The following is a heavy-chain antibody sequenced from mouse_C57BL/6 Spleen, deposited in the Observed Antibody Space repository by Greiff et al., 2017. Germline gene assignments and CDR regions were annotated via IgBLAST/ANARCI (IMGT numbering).Heavy chain of an antibody. CDR2: IYPGNSDT. V-gene: IGHV1-5*01. D-gene: IGHD2-5*01. CDR1: GYTFTSYW. CDR3: TRNSNYFWYYDV. J-gene: IGHJ1*03. Sequence: VQLQQSGTVLARPGASVKMSCKTSGYTFTSYWMHWVKQRPGPGLEWIGAIYPGNSDTSYNQKLKGKAKLTAVTSASTAYMELSSRTNEDSAVYYCTRNSNYFWYYDVWGTGTTVTVSS.